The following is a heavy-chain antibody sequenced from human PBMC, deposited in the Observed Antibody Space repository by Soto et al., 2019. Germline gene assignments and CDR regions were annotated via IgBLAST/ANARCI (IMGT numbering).Heavy chain of an antibody. Sequence: EVQLLESGGGLVQPGGSLRLSCAASGFTFSTYAMSWVRQPPGKGLEWVSTISASGGTTFYSGSVKGRFSISRDNSKDTVFLQMNSLRAEDTAVYYCSGYGSGSYEAYFDYWGQGNLVTVSS. CDR1: GFTFSTYA. J-gene: IGHJ4*02. V-gene: IGHV3-23*01. CDR2: ISASGGTT. CDR3: SGYGSGSYEAYFDY. D-gene: IGHD6-19*01.